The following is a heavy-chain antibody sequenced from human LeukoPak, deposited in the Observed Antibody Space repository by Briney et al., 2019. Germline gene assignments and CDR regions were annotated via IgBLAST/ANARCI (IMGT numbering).Heavy chain of an antibody. J-gene: IGHJ4*02. D-gene: IGHD1-26*01. Sequence: SETLSLTCTVSGGSISPYYWSWIRQPPGKELEWIAFIFYTGSTRYKSSLTSRVIISVDTSKSQFSLLLTSVTAADTAVYYCARHSGASPHYFDYWGRGTLVTVSS. CDR2: IFYTGST. CDR1: GGSISPYY. CDR3: ARHSGASPHYFDY. V-gene: IGHV4-59*08.